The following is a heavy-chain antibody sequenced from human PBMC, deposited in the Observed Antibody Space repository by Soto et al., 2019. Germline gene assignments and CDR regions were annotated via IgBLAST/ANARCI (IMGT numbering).Heavy chain of an antibody. D-gene: IGHD3-3*02. V-gene: IGHV3-23*01. CDR3: AKLSINRNGIYDPFDI. CDR1: GFTFSEYA. Sequence: GGSLRLSCAASGFTFSEYAMSWVRQAPGKGLEWVSVIGGDGGSPNYADSVKGRFTVSRDNSKSTLYLQMDSLRAEDTALYYCAKLSINRNGIYDPFDIWGQGTMVTVSS. J-gene: IGHJ3*02. CDR2: IGGDGGSP.